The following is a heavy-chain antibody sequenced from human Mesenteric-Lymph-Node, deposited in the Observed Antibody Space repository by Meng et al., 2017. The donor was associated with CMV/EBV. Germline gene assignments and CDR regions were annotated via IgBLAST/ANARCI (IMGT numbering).Heavy chain of an antibody. Sequence: SETMSLTCTVSGGSISSYYWSWIRQPPGKGLEWIGYIYYSGSTNYNPSLKRRVTISVDTSKNQFSLKLSSVTAADTAVYYCARDHYYCSGGSCYPTTYGMDVWGQGTTVTVSS. CDR3: ARDHYYCSGGSCYPTTYGMDV. CDR1: GGSISSYY. D-gene: IGHD2-15*01. V-gene: IGHV4-59*01. CDR2: IYYSGST. J-gene: IGHJ6*02.